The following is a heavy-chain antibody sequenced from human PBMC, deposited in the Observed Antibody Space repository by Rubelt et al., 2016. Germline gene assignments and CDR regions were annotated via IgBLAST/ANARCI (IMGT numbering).Heavy chain of an antibody. CDR3: ARRGTGERYYDSSGYTLDY. CDR2: IYPGDSDT. D-gene: IGHD3-22*01. J-gene: IGHJ4*02. V-gene: IGHV5-51*01. Sequence: EVQLVQSGAEVKKPGESLKISCKGSGYSFTSYWIGWVRQMPGKGLEWMGIIYPGDSDTRYSPSFQGQVTISADKSISTAYLQRSSLKASDTAMYYCARRGTGERYYDSSGYTLDYWGQGTLVTVSS. CDR1: GYSFTSYW.